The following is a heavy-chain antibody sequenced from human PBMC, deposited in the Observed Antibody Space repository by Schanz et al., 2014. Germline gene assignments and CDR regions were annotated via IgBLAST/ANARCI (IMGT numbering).Heavy chain of an antibody. Sequence: EVQLVESGGGLVQPGESLRVSCAASGFTFSNYWMSWVRQAPGKGLEWGANIRQEGSEKYYVDSVKGRFTVSRDDDKNSLYLQMNSLRVEDTAVYYCARSEMDRGVIWGYWGQGTLVTVSS. D-gene: IGHD3-10*01. V-gene: IGHV3-7*01. CDR1: GFTFSNYW. CDR3: ARSEMDRGVIWGY. J-gene: IGHJ4*02. CDR2: IRQEGSEK.